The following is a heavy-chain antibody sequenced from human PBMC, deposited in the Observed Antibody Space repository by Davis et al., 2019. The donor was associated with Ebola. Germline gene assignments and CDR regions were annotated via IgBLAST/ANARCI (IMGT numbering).Heavy chain of an antibody. Sequence: PGGSLRLSCAASGFTFSDYYMSWIRQAPGKGLEWVSYISGGGRTIYYADSVKGRFTISRDNAKNSLYLQMNSLRAEDTAVYYCAREGTIRGSYYMNWGQGTLVIVSS. CDR2: ISGGGRTI. J-gene: IGHJ4*02. D-gene: IGHD1-26*01. CDR3: AREGTIRGSYYMN. CDR1: GFTFSDYY. V-gene: IGHV3-11*01.